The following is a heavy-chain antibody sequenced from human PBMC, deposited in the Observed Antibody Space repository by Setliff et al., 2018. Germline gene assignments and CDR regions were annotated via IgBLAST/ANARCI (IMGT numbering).Heavy chain of an antibody. D-gene: IGHD2-21*01. CDR3: ATEKFPGDWGDY. CDR2: ISVYNGKT. V-gene: IGHV1-18*01. Sequence: ASVKVSCKASGYTFTSYGFSWVRQAPGQGLEWMGWISVYNGKTKYAQKFQGRVTMTTDTSTRTAYMGVTSLRSDDTAAYYCATEKFPGDWGDYWGQGTLVTVSS. CDR1: GYTFTSYG. J-gene: IGHJ4*02.